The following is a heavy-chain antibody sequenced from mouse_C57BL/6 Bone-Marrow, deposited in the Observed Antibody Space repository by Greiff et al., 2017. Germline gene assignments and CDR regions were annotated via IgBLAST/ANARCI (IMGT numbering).Heavy chain of an antibody. J-gene: IGHJ4*01. Sequence: VMLVESGPELVKPGASVKLSCKASGYTFTSYDINWVKQRPGQGLEWIGWIYPRDGSTKYNEKFKGKATLTVDTSSSTAYMELHSLTSEDSAVYFCARRIPYYAMDYWGQGTSVTVSS. D-gene: IGHD5-1-1*01. V-gene: IGHV1-85*01. CDR2: IYPRDGST. CDR3: ARRIPYYAMDY. CDR1: GYTFTSYD.